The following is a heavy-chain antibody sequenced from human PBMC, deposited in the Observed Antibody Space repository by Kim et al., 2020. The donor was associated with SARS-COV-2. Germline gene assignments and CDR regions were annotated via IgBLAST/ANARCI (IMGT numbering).Heavy chain of an antibody. D-gene: IGHD3-10*01. CDR2: INHSGST. J-gene: IGHJ5*02. CDR3: ARGRVRGVIRT. Sequence: SETLSLTCGVYGGSFSGYYWSWIRQPPGKGLEWIGEINHSGSTNYNPSLKSRVTISVDTSKNQFSLKLSSVTAADTAVYYCARGRVRGVIRTWGQGTLVTVAS. V-gene: IGHV4-34*01. CDR1: GGSFSGYY.